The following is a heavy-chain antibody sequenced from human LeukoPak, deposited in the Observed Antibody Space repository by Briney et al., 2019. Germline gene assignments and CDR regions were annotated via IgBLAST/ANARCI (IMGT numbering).Heavy chain of an antibody. Sequence: GSLRLSCAASGFTFSSYGMHWVRQAPGKGLEWVAVISYDGSNKYYADSVKGRFTISRDNSKNTLYLQMNSLRAEDTAVYYCARDLYYSDNPSGAFDIWGQGTMVTVSS. J-gene: IGHJ3*02. D-gene: IGHD3-22*01. CDR2: ISYDGSNK. CDR3: ARDLYYSDNPSGAFDI. V-gene: IGHV3-30*03. CDR1: GFTFSSYG.